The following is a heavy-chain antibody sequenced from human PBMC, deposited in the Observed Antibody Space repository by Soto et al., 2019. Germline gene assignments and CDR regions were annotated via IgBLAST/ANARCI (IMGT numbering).Heavy chain of an antibody. D-gene: IGHD5-18*01. CDR3: ARHYWTWIQLWRAIDI. Sequence: PSETLSLTCTVSGGSISSYYWSWIRQPPGKGLEWIGYIYYSGSTNYNPSLKSRVTISVDTSKNQFSLKLSSVTAADTAVYYCARHYWTWIQLWRAIDIWGQGTMVTVSS. CDR1: GGSISSYY. CDR2: IYYSGST. J-gene: IGHJ3*02. V-gene: IGHV4-59*01.